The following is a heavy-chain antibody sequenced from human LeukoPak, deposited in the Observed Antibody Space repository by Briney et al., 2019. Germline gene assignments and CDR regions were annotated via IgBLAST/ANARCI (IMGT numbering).Heavy chain of an antibody. CDR2: IKSDGGT. D-gene: IGHD3-22*01. Sequence: GGSLRLSCAASGFTFSRYWMHWVRQAPGKGLEWVSRIKSDGGTNYADSVKGRFTISRENAKNTVSLQMNSLRAEDTGVYYCARAPSEIGGYYPEYFRHWGQGTRVTVSS. J-gene: IGHJ1*01. CDR3: ARAPSEIGGYYPEYFRH. CDR1: GFTFSRYW. V-gene: IGHV3-74*01.